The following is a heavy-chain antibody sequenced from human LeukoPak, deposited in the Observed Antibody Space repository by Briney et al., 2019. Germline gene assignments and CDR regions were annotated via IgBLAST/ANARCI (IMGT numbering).Heavy chain of an antibody. J-gene: IGHJ4*02. CDR1: GFTFNNNV. V-gene: IGHV3-23*01. CDR2: IDGGGVTT. CDR3: ARDLQFDH. Sequence: PGGPLRLSCAASGFTFNNNVMNWVRQAPGKGLEWVSVIDGGGVTTYYADSVKGRFAISRDNSKNTLYLQMNSLRAEDTAVYYCARDLQFDHWGQGTLVTVSS.